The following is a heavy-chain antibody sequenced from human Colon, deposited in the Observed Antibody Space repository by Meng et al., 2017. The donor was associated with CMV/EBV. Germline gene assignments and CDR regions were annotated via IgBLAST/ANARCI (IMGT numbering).Heavy chain of an antibody. J-gene: IGHJ1*01. CDR3: VRESQSGSYIYLQH. CDR1: CYTFTNYG. Sequence: QVQVVQSGGEGKKPGAAVKVSCKASCYTFTNYGISWVRQAPGQGLEWMGWISAYTGDTYYAQKFQGRVTMTTDTSTSTAYMELRSLRSDDTAVYYCVRESQSGSYIYLQHWGQGTLVTVSS. V-gene: IGHV1-18*01. CDR2: ISAYTGDT. D-gene: IGHD1-26*01.